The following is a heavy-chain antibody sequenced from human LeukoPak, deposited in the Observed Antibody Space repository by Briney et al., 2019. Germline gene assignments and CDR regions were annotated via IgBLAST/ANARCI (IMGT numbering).Heavy chain of an antibody. Sequence: SVKVSCKASGGTFSSYAISWVRQDPGQGLEWMGGIIPIFGTANYAQKFQGRVTITTDESTSTAYMELSSLRSEDTAVYYCARDLDGYNLRYFDYWGQGTLVTVSS. D-gene: IGHD5-24*01. J-gene: IGHJ4*02. CDR2: IIPIFGTA. CDR3: ARDLDGYNLRYFDY. CDR1: GGTFSSYA. V-gene: IGHV1-69*05.